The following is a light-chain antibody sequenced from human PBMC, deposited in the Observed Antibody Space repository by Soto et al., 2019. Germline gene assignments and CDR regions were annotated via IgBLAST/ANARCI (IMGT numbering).Light chain of an antibody. V-gene: IGKV1-5*01. Sequence: DIQLTQSPSTLSASVGDRVTLTCRASQSLNTRLAWYQQRPGKAPKLLIYDASTLESGVPSRFSGGGSGTEFTLTISSLQSEDFAVYYCQQYNNWPRTFGQGTKVDIK. CDR1: QSLNTR. CDR3: QQYNNWPRT. CDR2: DAS. J-gene: IGKJ1*01.